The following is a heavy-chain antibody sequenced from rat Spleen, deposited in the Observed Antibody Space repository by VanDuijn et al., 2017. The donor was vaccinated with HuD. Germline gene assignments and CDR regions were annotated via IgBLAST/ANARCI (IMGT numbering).Heavy chain of an antibody. CDR3: TRAPGNGYVMDA. CDR2: MRYDGDT. V-gene: IGHV2S30*01. CDR1: GFSLTGNN. J-gene: IGHJ4*01. D-gene: IGHD5-1*01. Sequence: QVQLKESGPGLVQPSQTLSPTCTVSGFSLTGNNVYWVRQPPGKGLEWMGRMRYDGDTYYNSALKSRLSISRDTSKNQVFLKMNSLQTEDTAIYHCTRAPGNGYVMDAWGQGASVTVSS.